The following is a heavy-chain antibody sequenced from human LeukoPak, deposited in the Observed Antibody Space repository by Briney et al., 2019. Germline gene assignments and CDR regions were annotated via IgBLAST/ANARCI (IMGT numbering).Heavy chain of an antibody. V-gene: IGHV1-46*01. D-gene: IGHD1-26*01. J-gene: IGHJ5*02. CDR2: INPSDGGT. CDR1: GYTFTMYY. CDR3: ARDTSGNYLNWFDP. Sequence: AASVKVSCKASGYTFTMYYIHRVRQAPGQGLEWMGMINPSDGGTTYAQRFQGRVTMTRDTSISTAYMELRRLRSDDTAVYYCARDTSGNYLNWFDPWGQGTLVTVSS.